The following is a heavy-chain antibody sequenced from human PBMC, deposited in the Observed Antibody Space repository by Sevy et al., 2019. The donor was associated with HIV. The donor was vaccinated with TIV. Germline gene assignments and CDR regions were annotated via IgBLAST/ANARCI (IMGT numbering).Heavy chain of an antibody. CDR2: ISSSSSYI. CDR1: GFTFSSYS. J-gene: IGHJ3*02. CDR3: ARENYYDSSGSPDAFDI. V-gene: IGHV3-21*01. D-gene: IGHD3-22*01. Sequence: GGSLRLSCAASGFTFSSYSMNWVRQAPGKGLEWLSSISSSSSYIYYADSVKGRFTISRDNAKNSLYLQMNSLRAEDTAVYYCARENYYDSSGSPDAFDIWGQGTMVTVSS.